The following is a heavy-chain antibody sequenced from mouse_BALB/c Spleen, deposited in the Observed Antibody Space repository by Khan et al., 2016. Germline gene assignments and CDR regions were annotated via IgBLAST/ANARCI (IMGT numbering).Heavy chain of an antibody. J-gene: IGHJ3*02. CDR1: GLNITDTY. D-gene: IGHD3-3*01. V-gene: IGHV14-3*02. CDR2: IDPPNGNT. CDR3: AGMAGK. Sequence: RQQAGAELMKAGATVKLSCTASGLNITDTYMHWLKQWPEQGLEWIGWIDPPNGNTTYDPKFKGKATITADTSSKPAYRLLSSVAADYTGVWYGAGMAGKWGQGTPVTVSA.